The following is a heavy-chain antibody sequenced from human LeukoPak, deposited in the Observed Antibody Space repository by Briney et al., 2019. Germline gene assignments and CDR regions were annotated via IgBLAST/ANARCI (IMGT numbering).Heavy chain of an antibody. CDR1: GGSISSSSYY. J-gene: IGHJ4*02. D-gene: IGHD1-26*01. CDR2: IYYSGST. V-gene: IGHV4-39*02. CDR3: ARDRVGEWELPSFHY. Sequence: SETLSLTCTVSGGSISSSSYYWGWIRQPPGKGLEWIGSIYYSGSTYYNPSLKSRVTISVDTSKNQFSLQLSSVTPEDTAVYYCARDRVGEWELPSFHYWGQGTLVTVSS.